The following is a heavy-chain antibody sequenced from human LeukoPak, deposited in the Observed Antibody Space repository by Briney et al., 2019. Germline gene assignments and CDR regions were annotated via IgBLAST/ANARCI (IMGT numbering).Heavy chain of an antibody. CDR2: IKSKTDGETT. D-gene: IGHD3-3*01. J-gene: IGHJ4*02. CDR3: TTDFKSPYYDFWSGYPYFDY. V-gene: IGHV3-15*01. Sequence: KPGGSLRLSCAASGFTFSNAWMSWVRQAPGKGLEWVGRIKSKTDGETTDYAAPVKGRFTISRDDSKNTLYLQMNSLKTEDTAVYYCTTDFKSPYYDFWSGYPYFDYWGQGTLVTVSS. CDR1: GFTFSNAW.